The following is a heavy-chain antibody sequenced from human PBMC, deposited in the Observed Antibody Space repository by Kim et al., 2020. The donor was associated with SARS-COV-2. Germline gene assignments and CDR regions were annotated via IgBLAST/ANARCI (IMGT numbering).Heavy chain of an antibody. CDR2: ISYDGSNK. V-gene: IGHV3-30*04. CDR1: GFTFSSYA. D-gene: IGHD2-15*01. CDR3: ARDRGRLQLVVVVAATD. J-gene: IGHJ4*02. Sequence: GGSLRFSCAASGFTFSSYAMHWVRQAPGKGLEWVAVISYDGSNKYYADSVKGRFTISRDNSKNTLYLQMNSLRAEDTAVYYCARDRGRLQLVVVVAATDWGQGTLVTVSS.